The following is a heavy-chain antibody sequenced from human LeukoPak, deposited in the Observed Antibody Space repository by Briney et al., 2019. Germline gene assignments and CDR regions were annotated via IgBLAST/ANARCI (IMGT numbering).Heavy chain of an antibody. Sequence: PSETLSLTCTVSGGSVSGYYWSWIRQPAGKGLEWIGRIYTSGSTNYSPSLKSRVTISLDTSKNQLSLKLTSMTAAATALYYCARGIYWSGNTCYYYYYYMDVWGKGTTVTVSS. CDR3: ARGIYWSGNTCYYYYYYMDV. CDR2: IYTSGST. J-gene: IGHJ6*03. V-gene: IGHV4-4*07. CDR1: GGSVSGYY. D-gene: IGHD2-2*01.